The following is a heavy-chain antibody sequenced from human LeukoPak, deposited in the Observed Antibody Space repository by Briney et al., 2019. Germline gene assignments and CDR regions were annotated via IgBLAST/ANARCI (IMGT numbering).Heavy chain of an antibody. CDR2: IIPIYGAT. J-gene: IGHJ3*01. V-gene: IGHV1-69*05. CDR1: GGSFSNDA. CDR3: AREARYCEHTSCYPAFGL. D-gene: IGHD2-2*01. Sequence: GASVKVSCKASGGSFSNDAIGWVRQAPGQGLEWMGQIIPIYGATNYAQKFEDRVTISMDESPDTANMELSSLRSDDTAVYYCAREARYCEHTSCYPAFGLWGQGTPVTVSS.